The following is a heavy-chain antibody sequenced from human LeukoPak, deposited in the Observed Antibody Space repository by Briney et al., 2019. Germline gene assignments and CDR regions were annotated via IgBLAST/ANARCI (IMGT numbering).Heavy chain of an antibody. V-gene: IGHV1-24*01. D-gene: IGHD2-2*01. J-gene: IGHJ5*02. CDR3: ARDSEVCSSTSCWVDWFDP. Sequence: ASVKVSCKVSGYTLTELSMHWVRQAPGKGLEWMGGFDPEDGETIYAQKFQGRVTMTEDTSTDTAYMELSSLRSEDTAVYYCARDSEVCSSTSCWVDWFDPWGQGTLVTVSS. CDR1: GYTLTELS. CDR2: FDPEDGET.